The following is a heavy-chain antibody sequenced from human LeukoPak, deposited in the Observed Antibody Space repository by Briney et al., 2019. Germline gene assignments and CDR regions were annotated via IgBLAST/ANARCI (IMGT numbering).Heavy chain of an antibody. V-gene: IGHV3-30*04. CDR2: VSDDERTI. CDR3: AREKQSGRTPFDY. Sequence: GGPLRLSCVASGFTFTGHSMHWVRQAPGKGLEWVAVVSDDERTIFYADSLKGRFTVSRDNSKNTVYLQMNSLRDEDTAVYYCAREKQSGRTPFDYWGQGSLVTVSS. CDR1: GFTFTGHS. J-gene: IGHJ4*02. D-gene: IGHD2-15*01.